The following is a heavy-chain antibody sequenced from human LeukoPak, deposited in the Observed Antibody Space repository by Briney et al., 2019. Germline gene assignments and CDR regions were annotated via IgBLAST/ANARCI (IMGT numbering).Heavy chain of an antibody. V-gene: IGHV3-23*01. CDR2: ISGSGGST. CDR1: GFTFSSYA. Sequence: GGSLRLSCAASGFTFSSYAMSWVRQAPGKGLEWVSAISGSGGSTYYADSVKGRFTISRDNSKNTLYLQMNSLRAEDTAVYYCAKDLSGIVAVMTYYFDYWGQGTLVTVSS. J-gene: IGHJ4*02. CDR3: AKDLSGIVAVMTYYFDY. D-gene: IGHD3-22*01.